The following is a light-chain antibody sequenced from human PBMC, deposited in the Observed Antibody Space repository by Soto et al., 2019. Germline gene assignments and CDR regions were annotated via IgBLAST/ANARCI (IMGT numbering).Light chain of an antibody. CDR2: GSS. CDR3: QQYGSSSWT. CDR1: QSVSSTY. V-gene: IGKV3-20*01. Sequence: EIVLAQSPGTLPLSPVERATLSGMASQSVSSTYLAWYQQQPGQAPRLLIYGSSNRATGIPDRFSGSGSGTDFTLTISRLEPEDFAVYYCQQYGSSSWTFGQGTKVDIK. J-gene: IGKJ1*01.